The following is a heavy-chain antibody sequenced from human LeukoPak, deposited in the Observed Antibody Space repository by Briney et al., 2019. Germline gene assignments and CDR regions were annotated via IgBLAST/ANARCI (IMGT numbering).Heavy chain of an antibody. V-gene: IGHV3-23*01. J-gene: IGHJ4*02. CDR1: GFTFSSYA. CDR3: AKDLIPSRYSGTKRSFDY. CDR2: ISGSGGST. D-gene: IGHD1-26*01. Sequence: GGSLRLSCAASGFTFSSYAMSWVRQAPGKGLEWVSAISGSGGSTYYADSVKGRFTISRDNSKNTLYLQMNSLRAEDTAVYYCAKDLIPSRYSGTKRSFDYWGQGTLVTVSS.